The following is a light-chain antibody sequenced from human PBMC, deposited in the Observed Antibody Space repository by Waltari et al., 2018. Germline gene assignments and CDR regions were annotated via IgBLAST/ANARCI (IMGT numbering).Light chain of an antibody. J-gene: IGKJ3*01. CDR1: QSVSSSY. CDR2: GAS. V-gene: IGKV3-20*01. CDR3: QQYGGSPLFT. Sequence: EIVLTQSPGTLSLSPGERATLSCRASQSVSSSYLAWYQQKAGQAPRLLIYGASNRATGIPDRFSGTGSGTVFTLTISRLEPEDCAVYYCQQYGGSPLFTFGPGTRLDI.